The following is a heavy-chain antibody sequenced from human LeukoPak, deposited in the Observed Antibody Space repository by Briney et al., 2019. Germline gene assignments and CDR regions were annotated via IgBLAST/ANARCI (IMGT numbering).Heavy chain of an antibody. Sequence: SETLSLTCAVYGGSFSGYYWSWIRQPPGKGLEWIGEINHSGSTNYNSSLKSRVTISVDKSKSQFSMKLSSMTAADTAVYYCARVSFDSSGYVFDYWGQGTLVTVSS. D-gene: IGHD3-22*01. CDR3: ARVSFDSSGYVFDY. V-gene: IGHV4-34*01. CDR2: INHSGST. J-gene: IGHJ4*02. CDR1: GGSFSGYY.